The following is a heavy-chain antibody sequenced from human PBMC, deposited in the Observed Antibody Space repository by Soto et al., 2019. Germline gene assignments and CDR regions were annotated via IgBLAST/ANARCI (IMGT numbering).Heavy chain of an antibody. Sequence: GGSLRLSGAASGFIFSRNWMSWVRQAPEKGLEWVANINPDGSEKYYVGSVKGRFTVSRDNAKTSLHLHMNSLRVEDTAVYYCARVGAQGYAFDFWGQETLVTVSS. CDR3: ARVGAQGYAFDF. V-gene: IGHV3-7*03. D-gene: IGHD2-2*01. CDR2: INPDGSEK. J-gene: IGHJ4*03. CDR1: GFIFSRNW.